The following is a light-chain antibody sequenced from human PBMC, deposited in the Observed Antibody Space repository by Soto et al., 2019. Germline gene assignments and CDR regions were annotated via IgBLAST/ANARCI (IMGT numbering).Light chain of an antibody. CDR1: QSISNY. V-gene: IGKV1-39*01. CDR3: QQSYSTPLT. CDR2: AAS. Sequence: DIQMTQSPSSLSASVGDRVTITCRASQSISNYLNWYQQKPGKAPKLLIYAASSLQSGVPSRFSGSGSGTHFTLTIGSLQPEDFATYYCQQSYSTPLTFGGGTKVEIK. J-gene: IGKJ4*01.